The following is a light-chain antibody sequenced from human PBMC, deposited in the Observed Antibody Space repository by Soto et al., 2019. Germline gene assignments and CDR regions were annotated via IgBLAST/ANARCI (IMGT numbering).Light chain of an antibody. Sequence: DIVMTQSPLSLPVTPGEPASISCRSSQSLLHSNGYNYFDWFLQKPVQSPQLLIYLGSNRASGVPDRFSGSGSGTDFTLKISRVEADDVGVYYCMQALQTPITFGQGTRLEIK. CDR2: LGS. V-gene: IGKV2-28*01. CDR1: QSLLHSNGYNY. J-gene: IGKJ5*01. CDR3: MQALQTPIT.